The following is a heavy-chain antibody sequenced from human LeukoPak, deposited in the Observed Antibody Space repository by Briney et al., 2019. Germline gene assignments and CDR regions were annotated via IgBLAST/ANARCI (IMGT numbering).Heavy chain of an antibody. J-gene: IGHJ4*02. Sequence: GGSLRLSCAASGFTFSRYAMHWVRQAPGKGLEYVSAISTNGGSTYYASSVKGRFTISRDNSKNTLYLQMVNLRPEDMAVYYCARGNDSSGYYYFFDYWGQGTLVTVSS. CDR3: ARGNDSSGYYYFFDY. CDR1: GFTFSRYA. V-gene: IGHV3-64*01. D-gene: IGHD3-22*01. CDR2: ISTNGGST.